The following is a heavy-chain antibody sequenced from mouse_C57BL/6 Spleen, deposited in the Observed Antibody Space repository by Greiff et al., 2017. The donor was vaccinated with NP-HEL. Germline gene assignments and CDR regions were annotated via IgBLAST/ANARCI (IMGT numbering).Heavy chain of an antibody. Sequence: VQLQQSGAELVKPGASVKISCKASGYAFSSYWMNWVKQRPGKGLEWIGQIYPGDGDTNYNGKFKGKATLTADKSSSTAYMQLSSLTSEDSAVYFCAREASYYYGSSYGYFDVWGTGTTVTVSS. CDR1: GYAFSSYW. CDR2: IYPGDGDT. J-gene: IGHJ1*03. CDR3: AREASYYYGSSYGYFDV. V-gene: IGHV1-80*01. D-gene: IGHD1-1*01.